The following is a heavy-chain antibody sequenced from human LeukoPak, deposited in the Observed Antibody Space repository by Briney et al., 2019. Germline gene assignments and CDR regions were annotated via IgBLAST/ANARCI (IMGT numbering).Heavy chain of an antibody. CDR3: AALSYGSGSGYYVDY. V-gene: IGHV4-59*08. D-gene: IGHD3-10*01. Sequence: SETLSLTCTVSGGSISSYYWSWIRQPPGKGLEWIGYIYYSGSTNYNPSLKSRVTISVDTSKNQFSLKLSSVTAADTAVYYCAALSYGSGSGYYVDYWGQGTLVTVSS. CDR1: GGSISSYY. J-gene: IGHJ4*02. CDR2: IYYSGST.